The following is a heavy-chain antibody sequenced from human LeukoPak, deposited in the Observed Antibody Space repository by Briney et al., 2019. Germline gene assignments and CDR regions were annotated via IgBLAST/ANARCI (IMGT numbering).Heavy chain of an antibody. CDR2: IIPIFGTA. J-gene: IGHJ4*02. D-gene: IGHD6-19*01. V-gene: IGHV1-69*05. CDR1: GGTFSSYA. CDR3: AREGYSSGFDY. Sequence: SVKVSCKASGGTFSSYAISWVRQAPGQGLEWMGGIIPIFGTANYAQKFQGRVTMTRDTSTSTVYMELSSLRSEDTAVYYCAREGYSSGFDYWGQGTLVTVSS.